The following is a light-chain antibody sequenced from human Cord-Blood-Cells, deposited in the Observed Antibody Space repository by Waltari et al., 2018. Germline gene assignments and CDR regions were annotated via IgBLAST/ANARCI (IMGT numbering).Light chain of an antibody. CDR1: SSDVGSYNL. Sequence: QSAMTQPASVSGSPGQSITISCTGTSSDVGSYNLVSWYQQHPGKAPKLMIYEGSKRPSAVSNRFSGSKSGNTASLTISGLQAEDEADYYCCSYSGSSTWVCVGGTKLTVL. V-gene: IGLV2-23*01. CDR2: EGS. CDR3: CSYSGSSTWV. J-gene: IGLJ3*02.